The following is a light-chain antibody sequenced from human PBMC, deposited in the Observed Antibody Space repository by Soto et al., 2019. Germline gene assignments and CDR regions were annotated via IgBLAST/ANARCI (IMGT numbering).Light chain of an antibody. V-gene: IGKV3-20*01. CDR1: QSVSSSY. J-gene: IGKJ2*01. CDR2: GAS. CDR3: QQYGSSPPNT. Sequence: EIVVTQSPGTXSLSPGERATLSCRASQSVSSSYLAWYQQKPGQAPSLLIYGASSRATGIPDRFSGSGSGTDFTLTISRLEPEDFAVYYCQQYGSSPPNTFGQGTKLEIK.